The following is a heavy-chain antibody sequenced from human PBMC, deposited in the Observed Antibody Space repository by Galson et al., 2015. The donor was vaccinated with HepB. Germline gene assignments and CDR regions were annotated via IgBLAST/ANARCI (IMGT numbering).Heavy chain of an antibody. CDR2: ISSRSGGT. V-gene: IGHV3-23*01. CDR1: GFSFSDYA. D-gene: IGHD1-26*01. J-gene: IGHJ4*02. CDR3: AKQGGLGGRPFDY. Sequence: SLRLSCAPSGFSFSDYAMSWVRQAPGKGLEWVSTISSRSGGTFYADSVKGRFTISRDNSKNTLYLQMKSLRGEDTAVYYCAKQGGLGGRPFDYWGQGTLVTVS.